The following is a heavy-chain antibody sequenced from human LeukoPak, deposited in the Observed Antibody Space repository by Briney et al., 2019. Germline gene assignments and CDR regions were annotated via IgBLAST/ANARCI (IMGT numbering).Heavy chain of an antibody. J-gene: IGHJ4*02. CDR2: IYYSGST. CDR3: ARSIIDYDSSGYFFDY. Sequence: SETLSLTCTVSGGSISSGDYYWSWIRQPPGKGLEWIGYIYYSGSTYYNPSLKSRVTISVDTSKNQFSLKLSSVTAADTAVYYCARSIIDYDSSGYFFDYWGQGTLVTVSS. CDR1: GGSISSGDYY. V-gene: IGHV4-30-4*01. D-gene: IGHD3-22*01.